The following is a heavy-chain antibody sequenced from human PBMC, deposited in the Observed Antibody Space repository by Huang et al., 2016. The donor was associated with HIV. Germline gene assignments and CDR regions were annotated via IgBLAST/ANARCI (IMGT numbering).Heavy chain of an antibody. V-gene: IGHV3-23*01. Sequence: EVQLLESGGGSVQPGESLRLSCAAPRFPLNTYAMGWVRQAPGKGLVLVSLISANGGSTSYADSVKGRFTISRDNSKNSLFLQMNSLRAADTAIYYCAKARNDILTGYYPGPFFDYWGQGTLVTVSS. CDR1: RFPLNTYA. CDR2: ISANGGST. J-gene: IGHJ4*02. D-gene: IGHD3-9*01. CDR3: AKARNDILTGYYPGPFFDY.